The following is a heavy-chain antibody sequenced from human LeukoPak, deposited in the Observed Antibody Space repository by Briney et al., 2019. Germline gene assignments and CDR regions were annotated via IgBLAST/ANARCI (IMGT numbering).Heavy chain of an antibody. CDR1: ECRLGRES. Sequence: MIVASLASECRLGRESRTWGRQDPGKRMEWVSSISSSSSYIYYADSVKGRLTISRDNAKNSLYLQMNSLRAEDTAVYYCARVSDGYCSSTSCYADYWGQGTLVTVSS. CDR2: ISSSSSYI. V-gene: IGHV3-21*01. CDR3: ARVSDGYCSSTSCYADY. J-gene: IGHJ4*02. D-gene: IGHD2-2*01.